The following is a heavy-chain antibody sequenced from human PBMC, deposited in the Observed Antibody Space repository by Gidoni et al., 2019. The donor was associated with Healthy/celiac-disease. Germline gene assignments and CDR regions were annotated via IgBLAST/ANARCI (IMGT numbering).Heavy chain of an antibody. Sequence: QVQLVESGGGVVQPGRSLRLSCAASGFTFSSYGMHWVRQAPGKGLEWVAVIWYDGSNKYYADSVKGRFTISRDNSKNTLYLQMNSLRAEDTAVYYCARDSYYQYYYGMDVWGQGTTVTVSS. V-gene: IGHV3-33*01. CDR1: GFTFSSYG. J-gene: IGHJ6*02. CDR3: ARDSYYQYYYGMDV. CDR2: IWYDGSNK.